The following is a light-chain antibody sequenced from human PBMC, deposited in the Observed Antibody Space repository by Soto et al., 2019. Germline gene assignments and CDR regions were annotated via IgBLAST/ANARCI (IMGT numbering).Light chain of an antibody. CDR3: QQSYSNPRT. V-gene: IGKV1-39*01. CDR1: QSISSY. Sequence: DIQMTQSPSSLSASVGDRATLTCRASQSISSYLNWYQQKPGKAPKLLIYAASSLQSGVPSRFSGSGSGTDVTLTISSLQPEEVATYYCQQSYSNPRTFGQGTKL. J-gene: IGKJ1*01. CDR2: AAS.